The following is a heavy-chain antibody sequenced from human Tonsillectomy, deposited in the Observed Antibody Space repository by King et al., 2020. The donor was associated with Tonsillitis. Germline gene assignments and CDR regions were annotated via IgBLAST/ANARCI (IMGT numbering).Heavy chain of an antibody. Sequence: VQLVQSGGGLVNPGGSLRLSCAASGFTFSSYNMNWVRQAPGKGLEWVSSISSSSTYINYADSMKGRFTISRDKAKNSLYLQMNSLRAEDTAVYYYARGTTTVTPLYYFDYWGQGTLVTVSS. CDR2: ISSSSTYI. CDR3: ARGTTTVTPLYYFDY. CDR1: GFTFSSYN. D-gene: IGHD4-17*01. J-gene: IGHJ4*02. V-gene: IGHV3-21*01.